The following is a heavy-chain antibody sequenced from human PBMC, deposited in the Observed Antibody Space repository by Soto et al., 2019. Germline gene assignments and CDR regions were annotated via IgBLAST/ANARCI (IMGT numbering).Heavy chain of an antibody. CDR2: INSGGSKI. Sequence: GGSLRLSCAASGFTFSSYEMNWVRQAPGMGLEWISYINSGGSKIDYADSVKGRFTTSRDNAKNSLYLQMNSLRPEDTAVYYCTRARAYTISLNWFHLWRQGTLVTVSS. D-gene: IGHD5-18*01. J-gene: IGHJ5*02. CDR3: TRARAYTISLNWFHL. V-gene: IGHV3-48*03. CDR1: GFTFSSYE.